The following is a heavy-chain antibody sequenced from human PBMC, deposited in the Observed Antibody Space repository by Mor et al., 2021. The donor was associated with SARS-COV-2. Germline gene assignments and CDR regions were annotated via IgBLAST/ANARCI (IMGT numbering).Heavy chain of an antibody. J-gene: IGHJ6*02. Sequence: VKGRFTISRYNAKNSLYLQMNSLRAEDTAVYYCARTNGRQLPLTYYYGMDVWGQGTTVTVSS. CDR3: ARTNGRQLPLTYYYGMDV. D-gene: IGHD2-2*01. V-gene: IGHV3-11*06.